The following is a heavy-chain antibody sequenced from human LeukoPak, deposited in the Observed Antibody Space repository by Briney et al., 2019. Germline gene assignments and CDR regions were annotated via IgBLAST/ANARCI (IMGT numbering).Heavy chain of an antibody. Sequence: GGSLRLSCAASGFTFSSYGMHWVRQAPGKGLEWVAFIRYDGSNKYYADSVKGRFTISRDNSKNTLYLQMNSLRAEDTAVYYCAKPPPMVAAAGSEIDYWGQGTLVTVSS. J-gene: IGHJ4*02. CDR3: AKPPPMVAAAGSEIDY. D-gene: IGHD6-13*01. V-gene: IGHV3-30*02. CDR1: GFTFSSYG. CDR2: IRYDGSNK.